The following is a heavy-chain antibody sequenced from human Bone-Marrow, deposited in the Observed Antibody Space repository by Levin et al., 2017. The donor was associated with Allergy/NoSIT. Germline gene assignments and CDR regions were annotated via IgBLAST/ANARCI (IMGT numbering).Heavy chain of an antibody. D-gene: IGHD6-13*01. CDR3: ARLHWGIPAAGEVVSGKVAFDI. V-gene: IGHV3-53*01. J-gene: IGHJ3*02. CDR1: GFTVSSNY. CDR2: IYSGGRT. Sequence: PGGSLRLSCAASGFTVSSNYMSWVRQAPGKGLEWVSIIYSGGRTYYADSVKGRFTISRDSSKNTLYLQLNSLRAEDTAVYYCARLHWGIPAAGEVVSGKVAFDIWGQGTMVTVSS.